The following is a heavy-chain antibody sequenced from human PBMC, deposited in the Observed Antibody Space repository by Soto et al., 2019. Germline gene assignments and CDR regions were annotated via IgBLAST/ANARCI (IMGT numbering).Heavy chain of an antibody. CDR1: GGTFSSYA. CDR3: ARAIAAAGTSLYYFDY. Sequence: ASVKVSCKASGGTFSSYAISWVRQAPGQGLEWMGGIIPIFGTANYAQKFQGRVTITADESTSTAYMELSSLRSEDTAVYYCARAIAAAGTSLYYFDYWGQGTLVTVSS. V-gene: IGHV1-69*13. D-gene: IGHD6-13*01. J-gene: IGHJ4*02. CDR2: IIPIFGTA.